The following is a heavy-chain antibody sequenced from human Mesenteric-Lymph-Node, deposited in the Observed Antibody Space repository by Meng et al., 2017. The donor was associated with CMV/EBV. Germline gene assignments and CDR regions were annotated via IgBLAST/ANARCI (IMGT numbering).Heavy chain of an antibody. CDR1: SSSISSGYY. CDR2: IYYSGST. Sequence: GSLRLSCTVSSSSISSGYYWGWIRQPPGKGLEWIGSIYYSGSTYYNPSLKSRVTISVDTSKNQFSLKLSSVTAADTAVYYCARMYSSFRGYYGMDVWGQGTTVTVSS. CDR3: ARMYSSFRGYYGMDV. J-gene: IGHJ6*02. D-gene: IGHD6-6*01. V-gene: IGHV4-38-2*02.